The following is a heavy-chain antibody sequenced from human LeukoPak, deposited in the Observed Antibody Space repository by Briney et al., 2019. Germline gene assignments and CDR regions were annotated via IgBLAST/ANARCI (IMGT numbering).Heavy chain of an antibody. CDR2: ISSSSSFI. V-gene: IGHV3-21*01. J-gene: IGHJ4*02. CDR1: GFTFSNCS. Sequence: GGSLRLSCAASGFTFSNCSMNWVRQAPGKGLEWVSSISSSSSFIYYADSVKGRFTISRDNAKNSLFLQMNSLRAEDTAVCYCARGGRTTAELIDYWGQGTLVTVSS. D-gene: IGHD4-17*01. CDR3: ARGGRTTAELIDY.